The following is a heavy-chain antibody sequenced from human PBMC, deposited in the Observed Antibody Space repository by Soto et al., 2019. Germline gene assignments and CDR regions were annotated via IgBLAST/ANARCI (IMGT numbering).Heavy chain of an antibody. CDR2: IRQDGSDK. Sequence: EVQLVESGGGLVQPGGSLRLSCAASGFTLGGYGIGWVRQAPGKGLEWVANIRQDGSDKYNVDSVKGRFTISRDKSKNSLYLQMNSLRAEDTAIYYCASPQQWLGQRGDFDYWGQGTLVTVSS. J-gene: IGHJ4*02. D-gene: IGHD6-19*01. V-gene: IGHV3-7*05. CDR3: ASPQQWLGQRGDFDY. CDR1: GFTLGGYG.